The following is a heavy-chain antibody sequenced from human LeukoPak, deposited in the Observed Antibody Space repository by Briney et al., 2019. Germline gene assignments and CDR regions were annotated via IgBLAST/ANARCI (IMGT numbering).Heavy chain of an antibody. V-gene: IGHV4-59*01. CDR1: GVSISSYY. Sequence: SETLSLTCTVSGVSISSYYWSWIRQPPGKGLEWIGYIYYSGSTNYNPSLKSRVTISVDTSKNQFSLKLSSVTAADTAVYYCARGDSSGYYLNWFDPWGQGTLVTVSS. J-gene: IGHJ5*02. CDR3: ARGDSSGYYLNWFDP. CDR2: IYYSGST. D-gene: IGHD3-22*01.